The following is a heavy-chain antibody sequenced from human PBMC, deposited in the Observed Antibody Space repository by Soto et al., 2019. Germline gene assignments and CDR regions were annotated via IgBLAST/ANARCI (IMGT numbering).Heavy chain of an antibody. CDR1: GFTFSSYW. V-gene: IGHV3-74*01. Sequence: GGSLRLSCAASGFTFSSYWMHWVRQAPGKGLVWVSRINSDGSSTSYADSVKGRFTISRDNAKNTLHLQMNSLRAEDTAVYYCARGGASIVGATDAFDIWGQGTMVTVSS. CDR3: ARGGASIVGATDAFDI. D-gene: IGHD1-26*01. CDR2: INSDGSST. J-gene: IGHJ3*02.